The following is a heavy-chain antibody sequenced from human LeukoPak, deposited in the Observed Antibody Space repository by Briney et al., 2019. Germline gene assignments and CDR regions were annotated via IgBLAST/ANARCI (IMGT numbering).Heavy chain of an antibody. V-gene: IGHV1-18*01. D-gene: IGHD1-26*01. CDR2: ISAYNGNT. CDR3: AREGGSYHTVAYFDY. CDR1: GYTFTSYG. Sequence: GASVKVSCKASGYTFTSYGISWVRQAPGQGLEWMGWISAYNGNTNYAQKFQGRVTITADESTSTAYMELSSLRSEDTAVYYCAREGGSYHTVAYFDYWGQGTLVTDSS. J-gene: IGHJ4*02.